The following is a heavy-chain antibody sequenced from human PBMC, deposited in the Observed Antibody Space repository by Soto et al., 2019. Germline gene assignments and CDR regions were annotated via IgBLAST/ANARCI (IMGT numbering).Heavy chain of an antibody. D-gene: IGHD3-10*01. V-gene: IGHV3-21*01. Sequence: EVQLVESGGDLVKPGGSLRLSCADSGFTFSSYSMNWVRQAPGKGLEWVSAISSSSAYIFYADSVKGRFTVSRDNAKNSLYLQMNSLSADYTAVYYCARGGREITRHLDYWGQGTLVTVSS. CDR1: GFTFSSYS. CDR2: ISSSSAYI. J-gene: IGHJ4*02. CDR3: ARGGREITRHLDY.